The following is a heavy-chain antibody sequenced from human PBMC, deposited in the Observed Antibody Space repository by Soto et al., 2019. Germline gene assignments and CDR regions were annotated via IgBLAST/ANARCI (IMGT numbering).Heavy chain of an antibody. Sequence: EVPLVESGGALVQPGGSLRLSCAASGFTFSSYYMSWVRQAPGKGLEWVANIRHDGSGQFYVDSVKGRFTISRDNAQNSLYLQMNSLRAEDTAVDYCVRDEGTMTFVRGARTQFAYWGQGNLVTVSS. J-gene: IGHJ4*02. CDR1: GFTFSSYY. D-gene: IGHD3-10*02. CDR2: IRHDGSGQ. V-gene: IGHV3-7*01. CDR3: VRDEGTMTFVRGARTQFAY.